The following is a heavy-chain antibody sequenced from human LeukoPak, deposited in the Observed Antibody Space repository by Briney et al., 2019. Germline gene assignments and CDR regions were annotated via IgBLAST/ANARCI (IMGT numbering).Heavy chain of an antibody. CDR2: IIPIFGTA. CDR1: GGTFSSYA. J-gene: IGHJ6*03. CDR3: ASSSGSYYGAYYYYYMDV. D-gene: IGHD1-26*01. Sequence: SVKVSCKASGGTFSSYAISWVRQAPGQGLEWMGGIIPIFGTANYAQKFQGRVTITTDESTSTAYMELSSLRSEDTAVYYCASSSGSYYGAYYYYYMDVWGKGTTVTVSS. V-gene: IGHV1-69*05.